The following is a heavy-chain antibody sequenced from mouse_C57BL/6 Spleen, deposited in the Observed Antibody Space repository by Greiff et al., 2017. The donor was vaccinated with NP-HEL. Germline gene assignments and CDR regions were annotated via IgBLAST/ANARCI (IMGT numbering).Heavy chain of an antibody. CDR2: INPNNGGT. J-gene: IGHJ3*01. D-gene: IGHD1-1*01. CDR3: ARLYYYGSVFAD. V-gene: IGHV1-26*01. Sequence: EVQLQQSGPELVKPGASVKISCKASGYTFTDYYMNWVKQSHGKSLEWIGDINPNNGGTSYNQKFKGKATLTVDKSSSTAYMELRSLTSEDSAVYYCARLYYYGSVFADWGQGTLVTVSA. CDR1: GYTFTDYY.